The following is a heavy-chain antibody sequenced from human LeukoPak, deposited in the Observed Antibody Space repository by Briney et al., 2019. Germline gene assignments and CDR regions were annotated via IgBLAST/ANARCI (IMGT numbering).Heavy chain of an antibody. D-gene: IGHD6-13*01. Sequence: GRSLRLSCAASGFTFSSYSVHWVRQAPGKGLEWVAVISYDGSNKYYADSVKGRFTISRDNSKNTLYLQMNSLRAEDTAVYYCARDFIAAFFDYWGQGTLVTVSS. CDR1: GFTFSSYS. V-gene: IGHV3-30*04. CDR3: ARDFIAAFFDY. J-gene: IGHJ4*02. CDR2: ISYDGSNK.